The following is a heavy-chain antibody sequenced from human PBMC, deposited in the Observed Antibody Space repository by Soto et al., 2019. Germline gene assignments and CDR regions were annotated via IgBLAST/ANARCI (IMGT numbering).Heavy chain of an antibody. V-gene: IGHV4-34*01. D-gene: IGHD5-12*01. CDR2: INHSGST. Sequence: SETLSLTCAVYGGSFSGYYWSWIRQPPGKGLELIGEINHSGSTNYNPSLKSRVTISVDTSKNQFSLKLSSVTAADTAVYYCAREPVATILSPYYFDYWGQGTLVTVSS. J-gene: IGHJ4*02. CDR1: GGSFSGYY. CDR3: AREPVATILSPYYFDY.